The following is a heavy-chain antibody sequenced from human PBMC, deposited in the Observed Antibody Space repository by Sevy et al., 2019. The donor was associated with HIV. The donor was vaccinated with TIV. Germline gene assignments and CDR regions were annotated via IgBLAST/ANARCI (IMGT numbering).Heavy chain of an antibody. CDR2: IKQDESEK. CDR1: GFSFSSYW. CDR3: ARGNSGSFDY. Sequence: GGSLRLSCAASGFSFSSYWMHRVRQAPGKGLEWVANIKQDESEKYYVASVKGRFTISRDNAKNSLYLQMNSLRPEDTAVYYCARGNSGSFDYWGQGTLVTVSS. J-gene: IGHJ4*02. V-gene: IGHV3-7*04. D-gene: IGHD3-22*01.